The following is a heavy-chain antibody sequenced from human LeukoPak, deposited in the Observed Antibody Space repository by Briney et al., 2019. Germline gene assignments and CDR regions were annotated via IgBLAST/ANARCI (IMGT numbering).Heavy chain of an antibody. Sequence: GGSLRLSCAASGITFSSYGMHWVRQAPGKGLEWVADIWYDGSNKYYADSVKGRFTVSRDNSKNTLYLQMNSLRAEDTAVYYCARAETYYDSLTGSYFDYWGQGTLVTVSS. CDR2: IWYDGSNK. J-gene: IGHJ4*02. CDR1: GITFSSYG. V-gene: IGHV3-33*01. D-gene: IGHD3-9*01. CDR3: ARAETYYDSLTGSYFDY.